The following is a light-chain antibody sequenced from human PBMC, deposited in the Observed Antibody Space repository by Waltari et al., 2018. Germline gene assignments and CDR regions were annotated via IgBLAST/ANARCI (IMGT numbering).Light chain of an antibody. Sequence: SYVLTQPPSVSVAPGQTATITCRGENIGIKTVHWYQQRPGQAPVLVVYGDRDRPSGIPERFSGSNSGNTATLTIGRVEVGDEADYFCQVWDKSSDYVFGPGTKVTVL. J-gene: IGLJ1*01. CDR2: GDR. CDR1: NIGIKT. CDR3: QVWDKSSDYV. V-gene: IGLV3-21*02.